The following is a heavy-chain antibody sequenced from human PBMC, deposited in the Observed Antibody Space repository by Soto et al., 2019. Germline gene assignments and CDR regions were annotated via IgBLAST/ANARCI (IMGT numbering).Heavy chain of an antibody. Sequence: EVQLLESGGGLVQPGGSLRLSCAASGFTFSSYAMSWVRQAPGKGLEWVSGISGGGGTTYYADSVKGRFTISRDNSKNTLYLQMNSLRAEDTALYYCATSTRGATVTFWYFDLWGRGSLVAVSS. CDR2: ISGGGGTT. D-gene: IGHD4-17*01. J-gene: IGHJ2*01. CDR1: GFTFSSYA. V-gene: IGHV3-23*01. CDR3: ATSTRGATVTFWYFDL.